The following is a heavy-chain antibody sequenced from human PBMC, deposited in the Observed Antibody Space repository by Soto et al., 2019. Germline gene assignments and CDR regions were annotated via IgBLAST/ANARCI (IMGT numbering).Heavy chain of an antibody. J-gene: IGHJ6*02. Sequence: ASVKVSCKASGYTFTTYYMHWVRQAPGQGLEWMGIINPSVGSTSYAQKFQGRVTMTEDTSTDTAYMELSSLRSEDTAVYYCASRHISSGPAYGMDVWGQGTTVTVSS. D-gene: IGHD6-19*01. CDR2: INPSVGST. CDR1: GYTFTTYY. CDR3: ASRHISSGPAYGMDV. V-gene: IGHV1-46*01.